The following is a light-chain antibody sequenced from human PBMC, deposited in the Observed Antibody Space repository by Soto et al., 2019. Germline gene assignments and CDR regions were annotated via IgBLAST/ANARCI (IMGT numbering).Light chain of an antibody. J-gene: IGKJ1*01. CDR1: QSVLYSSNNKNY. CDR3: KQYYSTPWT. CDR2: WAS. V-gene: IGKV4-1*01. Sequence: DIVMTQSPDSLAVSLGERATINCKSSQSVLYSSNNKNYLAWYQQKPGQPPKLLIYWASTRESGVPDRFGGSGSGTDFTLTISSLQAEDVAVYYCKQYYSTPWTCGQGTNVEIK.